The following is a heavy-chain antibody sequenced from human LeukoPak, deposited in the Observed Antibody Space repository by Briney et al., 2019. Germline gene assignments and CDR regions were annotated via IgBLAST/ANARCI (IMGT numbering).Heavy chain of an antibody. CDR1: GYTLTSYY. CDR3: ATRCTNGVCYKAYYMDV. CDR2: IKLNGGGT. Sequence: ASVKVSCKASGYTLTSYYLHWVLQAPGQGLEWLGWIKLNGGGTLSEQKFQGRVTMTREASISTAYMELSGLRSDDTAVYYCATRCTNGVCYKAYYMDVWGKGTTVTVSS. D-gene: IGHD2-8*01. J-gene: IGHJ6*03. V-gene: IGHV1-2*02.